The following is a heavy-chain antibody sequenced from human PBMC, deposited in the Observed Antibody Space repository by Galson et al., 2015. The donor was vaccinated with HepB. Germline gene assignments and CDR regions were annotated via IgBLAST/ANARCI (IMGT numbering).Heavy chain of an antibody. Sequence: SLRLSCAGSGFIFKDYALTWVRQAPGKGLQWVSGISGDTHGKYYTDSVKGRFTISRDNSNNRPYLQMTNMRADDTATYYCAKGRGWYTGFDSWGQGALVTVSS. CDR3: AKGRGWYTGFDS. CDR1: GFIFKDYA. CDR2: ISGDTHGK. D-gene: IGHD2-2*02. J-gene: IGHJ4*02. V-gene: IGHV3-23*01.